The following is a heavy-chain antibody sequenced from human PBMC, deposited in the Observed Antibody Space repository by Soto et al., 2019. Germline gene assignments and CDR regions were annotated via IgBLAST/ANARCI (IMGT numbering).Heavy chain of an antibody. J-gene: IGHJ4*02. Sequence: SETLSLTCTVSGGSISSDSSYWGWIRQPPGKGLEWIGVINHSGSTYHNLSLKGRVTMSVDASRNQFSLKLTSMTAADTAVYYCARLGGYVSVGYYYLWDSWGQGTLVTVSS. V-gene: IGHV4-39*01. CDR3: ARLGGYVSVGYYYLWDS. CDR1: GGSISSDSSY. CDR2: INHSGST. D-gene: IGHD3-22*01.